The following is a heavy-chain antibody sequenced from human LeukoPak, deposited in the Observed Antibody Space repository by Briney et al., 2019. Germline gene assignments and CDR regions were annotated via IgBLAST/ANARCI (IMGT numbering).Heavy chain of an antibody. CDR2: INSNSADT. D-gene: IGHD4-17*01. CDR3: AREPPVTRDY. CDR1: GYSFIDYY. J-gene: IGHJ4*02. V-gene: IGHV1-2*02. Sequence: ASVKVSCKTSGYSFIDYYIHWVRQAPGQGLEWMGWINSNSADTNYAQNFQGRVTMTRDTSISTAYMELSRLRSDDTAVYYCAREPPVTRDYWGQGTLVTVSS.